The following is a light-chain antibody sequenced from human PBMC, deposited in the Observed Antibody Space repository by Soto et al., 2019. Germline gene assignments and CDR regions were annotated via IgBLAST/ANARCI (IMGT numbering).Light chain of an antibody. CDR1: QSVLYSSNNKKY. Sequence: DIVMTQSPDSLAVSLGERATINCKSSQSVLYSSNNKKYSAWYQQKPGQPPKLLIYWASTRESGVPDRFSGSGSGTDFPLTISSLQAEDVAVYYCQQYYTTPWTFGQGTKVEIK. CDR3: QQYYTTPWT. V-gene: IGKV4-1*01. J-gene: IGKJ1*01. CDR2: WAS.